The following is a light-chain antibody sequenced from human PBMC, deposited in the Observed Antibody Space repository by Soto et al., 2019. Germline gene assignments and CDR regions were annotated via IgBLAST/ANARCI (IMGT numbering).Light chain of an antibody. J-gene: IGKJ5*01. CDR1: QGISNY. V-gene: IGKV1-9*01. Sequence: DIHLSQSASFLSASVGDRFTITCGASQGISNYLAWYQQRPVKAPKLLXYAASTLQTGVPSRFSGSGSGTEFTLTISSLQPEDFANYHCQQLTSYHRSTFGQGTRLEIK. CDR3: QQLTSYHRST. CDR2: AAS.